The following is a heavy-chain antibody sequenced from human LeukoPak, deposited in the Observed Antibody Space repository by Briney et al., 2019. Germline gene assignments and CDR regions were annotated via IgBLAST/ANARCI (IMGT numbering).Heavy chain of an antibody. CDR1: GFTFSSFA. D-gene: IGHD3-16*01. CDR3: AKVSFMSFDPFDS. CDR2: ASSDGNNK. V-gene: IGHV3-30*18. J-gene: IGHJ4*02. Sequence: SGGSLRLSCTASGFTFSSFAMHWVRQAPGKGLEWVAIASSDGNNKVYADSVKGRFTISRDNSKNTVLLQMSSLRTEDTAVYYCAKVSFMSFDPFDSWGQGTLVTVSS.